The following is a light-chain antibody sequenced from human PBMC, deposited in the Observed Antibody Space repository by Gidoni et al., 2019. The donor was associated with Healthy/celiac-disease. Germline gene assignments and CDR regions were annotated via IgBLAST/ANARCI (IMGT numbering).Light chain of an antibody. CDR3: QQCYSTPER. CDR1: QSISSY. Sequence: DIQMTQSPSSLSASVGDRVTITCRASQSISSYLNWYQQKPGKAPKLLIYAASSLQSGVPSRFSGSGSGTDFTLTISSLQPEDFATYYCQQCYSTPERFGQETKVEIK. J-gene: IGKJ1*01. V-gene: IGKV1-39*01. CDR2: AAS.